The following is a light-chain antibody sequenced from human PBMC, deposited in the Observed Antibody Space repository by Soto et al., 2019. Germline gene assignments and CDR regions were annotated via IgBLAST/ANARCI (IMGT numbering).Light chain of an antibody. CDR1: TSDVGGYNY. CDR3: GSYAGGYPVV. CDR2: DVN. V-gene: IGLV2-11*01. J-gene: IGLJ2*01. Sequence: QSVLTQPRSLSGSPGQSVTIPRTGTTSDVGGYNYVSWDQHHPGRAPKLIIYDVNKPPSGVPDRCSGSTSGNTASLTLSGLQAADEADYYCGSYAGGYPVVFGAGTKVAVL.